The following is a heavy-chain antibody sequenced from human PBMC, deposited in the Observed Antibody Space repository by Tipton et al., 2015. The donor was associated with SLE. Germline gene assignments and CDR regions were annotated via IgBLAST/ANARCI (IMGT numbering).Heavy chain of an antibody. V-gene: IGHV3-48*01. D-gene: IGHD6-19*01. J-gene: IGHJ4*02. Sequence: SLRLSCAASGFPFSSYRMNWVRQAPGKGLEWVSYISSSGSTIYYADSVKGRFTISRDNAQNSLFLEMNSLRVEDTAVYYCARDGLAVAWDYWGQGTLVTVSS. CDR1: GFPFSSYR. CDR3: ARDGLAVAWDY. CDR2: ISSSGSTI.